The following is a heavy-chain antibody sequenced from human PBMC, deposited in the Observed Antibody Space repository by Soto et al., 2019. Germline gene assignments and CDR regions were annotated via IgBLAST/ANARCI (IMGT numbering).Heavy chain of an antibody. D-gene: IGHD3-9*01. V-gene: IGHV4-39*01. CDR1: GASISTNHHN. CDR2: IHYSGDT. CDR3: ARHYTGYPNGFDP. J-gene: IGHJ5*02. Sequence: QVQLQGSGPGLVRPSETLSLTCTVSGASISTNHHNWAWVRQPPGKGREWMGNIHYSGDTYFNPSDGSRLSMSVNTSNTQFSLKQTSVTAADTAVYYSARHYTGYPNGFDPWGQGTLVTVSS.